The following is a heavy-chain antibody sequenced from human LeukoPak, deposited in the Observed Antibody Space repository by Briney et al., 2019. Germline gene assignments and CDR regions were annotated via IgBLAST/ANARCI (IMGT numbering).Heavy chain of an antibody. CDR2: INSDGSST. CDR3: AMGPYYYDSSGYYY. Sequence: GGSLRLSCVASGSTFTSYWMRWVRQAPGKGLVWVSRINSDGSSTNYADSVKGRFTISRDNAKNPLYLQMNSLRAEETAVYYCAMGPYYYDSSGYYYWGQGTLVTVSS. D-gene: IGHD3-22*01. V-gene: IGHV3-74*01. CDR1: GSTFTSYW. J-gene: IGHJ4*02.